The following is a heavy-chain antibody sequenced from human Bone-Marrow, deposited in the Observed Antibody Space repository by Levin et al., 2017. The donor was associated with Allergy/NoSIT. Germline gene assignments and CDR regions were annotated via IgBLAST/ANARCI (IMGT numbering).Heavy chain of an antibody. J-gene: IGHJ4*02. V-gene: IGHV1-2*02. D-gene: IGHD5-18*01. Sequence: ASVKVSCKASGYTFTGYYMHWVRQAPGQGLEWMGWINPNSGGTNYAQKFQGRVTMTRDTSISTAYMELSRLRSDDTAVYYCARDFSRYSYGPPDYWGQGTLVTVSS. CDR2: INPNSGGT. CDR3: ARDFSRYSYGPPDY. CDR1: GYTFTGYY.